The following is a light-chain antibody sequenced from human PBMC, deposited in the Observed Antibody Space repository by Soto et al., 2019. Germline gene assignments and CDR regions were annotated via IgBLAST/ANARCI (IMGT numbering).Light chain of an antibody. CDR1: SSDVGGYNY. Sequence: QSALTQPASVSGSPGQSITISCTGTSSDVGGYNYVSWYQQHPGKAPKLMIYDVSNRPSGVSNRFSGSKSGNTASLTISGLQAEDEADYYCSSYPSSSTVVFGGGTQLTFL. CDR3: SSYPSSSTVV. V-gene: IGLV2-14*01. J-gene: IGLJ2*01. CDR2: DVS.